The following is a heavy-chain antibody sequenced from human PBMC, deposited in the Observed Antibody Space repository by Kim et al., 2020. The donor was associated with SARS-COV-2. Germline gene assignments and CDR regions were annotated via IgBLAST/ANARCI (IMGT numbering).Heavy chain of an antibody. Sequence: SVKGRFTISRDDSKSIAYQQMNSLKTEDTAVYYCTRSGGVSSSWSLVFDYWGQGTLVTVSS. D-gene: IGHD6-13*01. J-gene: IGHJ4*02. CDR3: TRSGGVSSSWSLVFDY. V-gene: IGHV3-49*02.